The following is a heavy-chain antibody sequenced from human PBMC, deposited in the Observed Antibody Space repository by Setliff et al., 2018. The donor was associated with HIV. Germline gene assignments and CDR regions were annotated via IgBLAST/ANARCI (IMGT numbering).Heavy chain of an antibody. V-gene: IGHV4-39*01. D-gene: IGHD2-8*01. J-gene: IGHJ4*02. CDR2: IYHRGST. CDR1: CASITTDTYY. Sequence: SETLSLTCTVSCASITTDTYYWAWIRQPPGKGLEWIGSIYHRGSTHHNPSLKSRVTFSVDTSKNQFSLKLSSVTAADTAVYYCARSFGNGNSRLGNWGQGTLVTVSS. CDR3: ARSFGNGNSRLGN.